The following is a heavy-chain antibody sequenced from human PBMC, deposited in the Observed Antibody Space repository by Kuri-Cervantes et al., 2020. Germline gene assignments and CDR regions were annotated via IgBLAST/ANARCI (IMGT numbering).Heavy chain of an antibody. J-gene: IGHJ6*02. Sequence: GESLKISCAASGFTFSSYAMHWVRQAPGKGLEWVAVISYDGSNKYYADSVKGRFTISRDNSKNTLYLRMNSLRAEDTAVYYCAKEVQLLPYYYYGMDVWGQGTTVTVSS. CDR1: GFTFSSYA. CDR3: AKEVQLLPYYYYGMDV. V-gene: IGHV3-30-3*01. D-gene: IGHD2-15*01. CDR2: ISYDGSNK.